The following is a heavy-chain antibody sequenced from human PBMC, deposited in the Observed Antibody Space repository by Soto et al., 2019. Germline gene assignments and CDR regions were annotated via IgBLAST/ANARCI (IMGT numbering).Heavy chain of an antibody. V-gene: IGHV4-4*07. J-gene: IGHJ4*02. CDR3: ARASVGPPGGGSWTMPFDF. CDR1: GGSVSSYY. CDR2: IYTGGST. Sequence: SETLSLTCSVSGGSVSSYYWSWIRQPAGKGLEWIGRIYTGGSTNYNPSLKSRATMSVDTSKNQFSVRLTSVTAADTAVYYCARASVGPPGGGSWTMPFDFWGQGTLVTVSS. D-gene: IGHD2-15*01.